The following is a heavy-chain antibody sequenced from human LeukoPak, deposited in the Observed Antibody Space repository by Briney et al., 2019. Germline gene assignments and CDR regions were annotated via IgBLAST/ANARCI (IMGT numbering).Heavy chain of an antibody. CDR1: GYTFTGYY. CDR2: INPNSGGT. V-gene: IGHV1-2*02. J-gene: IGHJ6*03. Sequence: ASVKVSCKASGYTFTGYYMHWVRQAPGQGLEWMGWINPNSGGTNYAQKFQGRVTMTRDTSISTAYMELSRLRSDDTAVYYCARGYCSSTSSYTNYYYYYMDVWGKGTTVTVSS. D-gene: IGHD2-2*02. CDR3: ARGYCSSTSSYTNYYYYYMDV.